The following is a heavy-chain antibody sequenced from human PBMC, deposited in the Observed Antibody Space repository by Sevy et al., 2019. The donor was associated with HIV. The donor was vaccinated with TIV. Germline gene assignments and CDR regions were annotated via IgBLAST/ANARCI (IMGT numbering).Heavy chain of an antibody. J-gene: IGHJ4*02. Sequence: GGSLRLSCAASGFTFRRYSMNWVRQAPGKGLEWVSSISSSSSYIYYTDSVKGRFTISRDKSKNSLYLQMNSLRDEDTAVYYCVRDGGCSSTSCLLYFDYWGQGTLVTVSS. D-gene: IGHD2-2*01. V-gene: IGHV3-21*01. CDR2: ISSSSSYI. CDR3: VRDGGCSSTSCLLYFDY. CDR1: GFTFRRYS.